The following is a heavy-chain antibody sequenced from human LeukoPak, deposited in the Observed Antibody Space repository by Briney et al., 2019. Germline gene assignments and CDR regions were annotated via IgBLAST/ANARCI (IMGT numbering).Heavy chain of an antibody. CDR1: GFTFNTHA. V-gene: IGHV3-23*01. D-gene: IGHD3-10*01. CDR2: ITSSGRTP. J-gene: IGHJ4*02. Sequence: PGGSLRLSCEASGFTFNTHAMSWVRQAPGKGLEWVASITSSGRTPYYTDSVKGRFTISRDNSKNTLYLQMNRLRGDDTAVYYCAKDRPNYYETSGAYYKIKGDFWGQGSLVTVSS. CDR3: AKDRPNYYETSGAYYKIKGDF.